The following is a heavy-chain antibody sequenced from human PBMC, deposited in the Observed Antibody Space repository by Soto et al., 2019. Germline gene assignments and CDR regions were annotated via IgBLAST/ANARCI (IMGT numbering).Heavy chain of an antibody. CDR2: IYHSGST. CDR3: ARGPTADDFWSGYSY. CDR1: GGSISSGDYH. D-gene: IGHD3-3*01. V-gene: IGHV4-30-2*01. J-gene: IGHJ4*02. Sequence: PSETLSLTCTVSGGSISSGDYHWSWIRQPPGKGLEWIGYIYHSGSTYYNPSLKSRVTISVDRSKNQFSLKLSSVTAADTAVYYCARGPTADDFWSGYSYWGQGTLVTVSS.